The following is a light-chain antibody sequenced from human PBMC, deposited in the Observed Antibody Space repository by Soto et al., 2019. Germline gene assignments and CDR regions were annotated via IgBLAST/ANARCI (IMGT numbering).Light chain of an antibody. Sequence: EKGVNQAPGSLTLKPGERVTLSCRASQSVSSSHLAWYQQKPGQAPRLLIYGASSRATGIPDRFSGSGSGTDFTLTISILEPEDLPVYYCQQYGSSSLTFGPGTKVDIK. CDR1: QSVSSSH. CDR2: GAS. J-gene: IGKJ3*01. CDR3: QQYGSSSLT. V-gene: IGKV3-20*01.